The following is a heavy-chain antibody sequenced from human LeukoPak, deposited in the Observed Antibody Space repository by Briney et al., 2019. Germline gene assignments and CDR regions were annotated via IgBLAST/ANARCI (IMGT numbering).Heavy chain of an antibody. CDR2: IYYTGTT. J-gene: IGHJ3*02. V-gene: IGHV4-59*13. CDR1: GGSISGDH. Sequence: PSETLSLTCTVSGGSISGDHWNWIRQPPGKGLEWIGYIYYTGTTNYNPSLKSRLTISVDTSKNHFSLKLTSVTAADTAVYYCARIRPAAGLDGFGIWGQGTMVTVSS. D-gene: IGHD6-13*01. CDR3: ARIRPAAGLDGFGI.